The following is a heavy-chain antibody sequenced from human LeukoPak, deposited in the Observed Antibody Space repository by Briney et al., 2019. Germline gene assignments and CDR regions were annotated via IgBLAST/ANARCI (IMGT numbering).Heavy chain of an antibody. Sequence: SQTLSLTCSVSGVPVSDGRYYWTWIRQYPGKGLEWIGYKYYSGSAKYNPSLKSRLTISIDTSKNQFSLQLSSVTAADTATYYCETPYCSSISCLDVFNMWGQGTGVTVSS. D-gene: IGHD2-2*01. CDR3: ETPYCSSISCLDVFNM. V-gene: IGHV4-31*03. CDR2: KYYSGSA. CDR1: GVPVSDGRYY. J-gene: IGHJ3*02.